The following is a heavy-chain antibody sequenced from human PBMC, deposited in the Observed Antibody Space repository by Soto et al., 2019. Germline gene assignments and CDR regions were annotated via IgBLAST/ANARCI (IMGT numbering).Heavy chain of an antibody. Sequence: SVKISGKASGGSFSSYAISWVRLAPGQGLEWMGGIIPIFGTANYAQKFQGRVTITADESTSTAYMELSGLRSEETAVYYCARAYYYDSSGYTTGGVQYYGMDVWGQGTTVTVSS. CDR1: GGSFSSYA. J-gene: IGHJ6*02. D-gene: IGHD3-22*01. CDR3: ARAYYYDSSGYTTGGVQYYGMDV. V-gene: IGHV1-69*13. CDR2: IIPIFGTA.